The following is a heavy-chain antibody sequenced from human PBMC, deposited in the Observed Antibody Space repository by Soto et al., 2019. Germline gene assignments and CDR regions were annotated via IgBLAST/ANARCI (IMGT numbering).Heavy chain of an antibody. Sequence: PGGSLRLSCAASGFTFSSYAMSWVRQAPGKGLEWVSAISGSGGSTYYADSVKGRFTISRDNSKNTLYLQMNSLRAEDTAVYYCAKDHDYGDYTSEYYGMDVWGQGTTVTVSS. D-gene: IGHD4-17*01. J-gene: IGHJ6*02. CDR3: AKDHDYGDYTSEYYGMDV. V-gene: IGHV3-23*01. CDR2: ISGSGGST. CDR1: GFTFSSYA.